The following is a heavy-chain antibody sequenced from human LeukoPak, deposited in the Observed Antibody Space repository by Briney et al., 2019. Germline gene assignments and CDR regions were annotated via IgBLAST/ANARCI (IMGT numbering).Heavy chain of an antibody. CDR1: GFTFSSYG. CDR2: IRYDENNK. Sequence: GGSLRLSCAASGFTFSSYGMHWVRQAPGKGLEWVAFIRYDENNKYYADSVKGRFTNSRDNSKNTLYLQMNSLRAEDTAVYYCARESVDCSSTSCYTNYFDYWGQGTLVTVSS. J-gene: IGHJ4*02. V-gene: IGHV3-30*02. D-gene: IGHD2-2*01. CDR3: ARESVDCSSTSCYTNYFDY.